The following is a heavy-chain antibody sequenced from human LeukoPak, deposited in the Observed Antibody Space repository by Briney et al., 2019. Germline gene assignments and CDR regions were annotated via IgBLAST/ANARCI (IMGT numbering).Heavy chain of an antibody. CDR3: AAYGSGSPYESNWFDP. D-gene: IGHD3-10*01. J-gene: IGHJ5*02. V-gene: IGHV4-39*07. CDR1: GGSISSSSYY. CDR2: IYYSGST. Sequence: PSETLSLTCTVSGGSISSSSYYWGWIRQPPGKGLEWIGSIYYSGSTYYNPSLKSRVTISVDTSKNQFSLKLSSVTAADTAVYYCAAYGSGSPYESNWFDPWGQGTLVTVSS.